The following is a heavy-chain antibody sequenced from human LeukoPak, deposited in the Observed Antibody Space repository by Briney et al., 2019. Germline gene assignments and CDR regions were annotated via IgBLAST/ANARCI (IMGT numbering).Heavy chain of an antibody. CDR1: GFTFSSYA. CDR2: ISGSGGST. J-gene: IGHJ6*02. V-gene: IGHV3-23*01. CDR3: ASCSSTYYYYGMDV. Sequence: GGSLRLSCAASGFTFSSYAMSWVRQAPGEGLEWVSAISGSGGSTYYADSVKGRFTISRDNAKNSLYLQMNSLRAEDTAVYYCASCSSTYYYYGMDVWGQGTTVTVSS. D-gene: IGHD2-2*01.